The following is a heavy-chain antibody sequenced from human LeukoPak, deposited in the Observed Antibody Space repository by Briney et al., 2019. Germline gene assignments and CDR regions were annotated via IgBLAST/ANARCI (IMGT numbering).Heavy chain of an antibody. CDR3: ARDRRYSSSGVPFDY. Sequence: SETLSLTCTVSGGSISSSSYYWGWIRQPPGKGLEWIGSIYYSGSTYYNPSLKSRVTISVDRSKNQFSLKLSSVTAADTAVYYCARDRRYSSSGVPFDYWGQGTLVTVSS. V-gene: IGHV4-39*07. J-gene: IGHJ4*02. CDR2: IYYSGST. CDR1: GGSISSSSYY. D-gene: IGHD6-6*01.